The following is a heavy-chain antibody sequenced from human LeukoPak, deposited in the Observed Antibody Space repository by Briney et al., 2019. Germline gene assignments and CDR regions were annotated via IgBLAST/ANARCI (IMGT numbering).Heavy chain of an antibody. CDR1: GFIFSDYY. Sequence: GGSLRLSCAASGFIFSDYYMSWIRQAPGKGLDWLSYIITSGSTIYYADSVKGRFTVSRDNAKNSLYLQMNSLRAEDTAVYYCASECIKSLIVATITMDCGVWGKGTTVTISS. V-gene: IGHV3-11*04. J-gene: IGHJ6*04. D-gene: IGHD5-12*01. CDR2: IITSGSTI. CDR3: ASECIKSLIVATITMDCGV.